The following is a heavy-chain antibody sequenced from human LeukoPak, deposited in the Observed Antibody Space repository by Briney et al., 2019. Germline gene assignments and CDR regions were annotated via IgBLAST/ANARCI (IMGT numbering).Heavy chain of an antibody. Sequence: SETLSLTCTVSGGSISNYYWSWIRQPPGKGVEWIGYIYYSGSTNYNPSLKSRVTISVDTSKNQFSLKLRSVTAADTAVYYCARAAATTTSFDYWGQGTLVTVSS. CDR2: IYYSGST. J-gene: IGHJ4*02. CDR1: GGSISNYY. D-gene: IGHD1-26*01. V-gene: IGHV4-59*01. CDR3: ARAAATTTSFDY.